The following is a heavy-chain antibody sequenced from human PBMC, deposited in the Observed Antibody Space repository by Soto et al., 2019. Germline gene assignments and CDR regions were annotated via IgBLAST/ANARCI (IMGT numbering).Heavy chain of an antibody. V-gene: IGHV3-53*04. CDR1: GFTVSSNY. D-gene: IGHD3-22*01. Sequence: GESLKISCAASGFTVSSNYMSWVRQAPGKGLEWVSVIYSGGSTYYADSVKGRFTISRHNSKNTLYLQMNSLRAEDTAVYYCARIDSSGYYAFDIWGQGTMVTVSS. J-gene: IGHJ3*02. CDR3: ARIDSSGYYAFDI. CDR2: IYSGGST.